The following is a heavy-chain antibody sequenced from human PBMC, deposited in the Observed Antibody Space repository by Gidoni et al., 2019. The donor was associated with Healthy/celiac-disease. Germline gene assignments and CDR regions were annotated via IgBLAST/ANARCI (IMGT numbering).Heavy chain of an antibody. Sequence: QVQLVESGGGVVQPGRSLRLSCAASGFTFSSYGMHWVRQAPGKGLGWVAVIWYDGSNKYYADSVKGRFTISRDNSKNTLYLQMNSLRAEDTAVYYCARGYCSGGSCYSDYWGQGTLVTVSS. V-gene: IGHV3-33*01. CDR1: GFTFSSYG. CDR2: IWYDGSNK. D-gene: IGHD2-15*01. CDR3: ARGYCSGGSCYSDY. J-gene: IGHJ4*02.